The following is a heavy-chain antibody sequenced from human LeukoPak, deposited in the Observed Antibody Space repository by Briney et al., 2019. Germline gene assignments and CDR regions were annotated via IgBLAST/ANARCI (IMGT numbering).Heavy chain of an antibody. J-gene: IGHJ4*02. V-gene: IGHV3-7*01. D-gene: IGHD4-11*01. Sequence: GGSLRLSCAASGFTFSSYWMSWVRQAPGKGLEWVANINEDGSEKYYADSVEGRFTISRDNAKNSLDLQMSSPRADDTALYYCARSKIDYWGQGTLVTVSS. CDR3: ARSKIDY. CDR1: GFTFSSYW. CDR2: INEDGSEK.